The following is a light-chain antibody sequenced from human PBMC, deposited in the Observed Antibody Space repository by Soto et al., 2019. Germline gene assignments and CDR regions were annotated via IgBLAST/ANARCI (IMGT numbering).Light chain of an antibody. Sequence: SVLTQPASVSGSPGQSITISCTGTSSDVGFYNYVSWYQQQHPGKAPKLMIYEVDNRPSGVSIRFSGSKSGNTASLTISGLQAEDEADYYCSSYTSSSTLVFGTGTKVTVL. J-gene: IGLJ1*01. CDR2: EVD. CDR3: SSYTSSSTLV. V-gene: IGLV2-14*01. CDR1: SSDVGFYNY.